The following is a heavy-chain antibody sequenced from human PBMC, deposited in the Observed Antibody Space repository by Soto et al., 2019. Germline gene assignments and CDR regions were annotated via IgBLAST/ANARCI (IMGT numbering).Heavy chain of an antibody. V-gene: IGHV3-7*05. J-gene: IGHJ3*02. CDR2: IKGDGSKT. CDR1: GFTFSNYW. Sequence: QLVESGGGLVQPGGSLRLSCAASGFTFSNYWMTWVRQAPGKGLEWVANIKGDGSKTSHLALARGRVTVSRDNAKDSLLLTMNSLREADKALYYCTRDVSPGSSGWYFDAFDIWGQGTMVTVS. CDR3: TRDVSPGSSGWYFDAFDI. D-gene: IGHD6-13*01.